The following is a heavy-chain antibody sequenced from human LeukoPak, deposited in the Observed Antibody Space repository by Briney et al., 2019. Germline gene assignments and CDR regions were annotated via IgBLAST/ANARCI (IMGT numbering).Heavy chain of an antibody. J-gene: IGHJ6*03. CDR3: AIDHTVTSYYYYYYMDV. CDR1: GYTFTGYY. CDR2: INPNSGGT. D-gene: IGHD4-17*01. V-gene: IGHV1-2*02. Sequence: ASVKVSCKASGYTFTGYYMNWVRQAPGQGLEWMGWINPNSGGTNYAQKFQGRVTMTRDTSISTAYMELSRLRSDDTAVYYCAIDHTVTSYYYYYYMDVWGKGTTVTVSS.